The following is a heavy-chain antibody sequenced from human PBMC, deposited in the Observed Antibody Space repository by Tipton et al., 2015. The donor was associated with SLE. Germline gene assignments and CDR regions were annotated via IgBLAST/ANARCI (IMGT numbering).Heavy chain of an antibody. CDR3: ARDEVAGSDY. CDR2: ISSSGSTI. CDR1: GFTFSDYY. Sequence: SLRLSCAAPGFTFSDYYMSWIRQAPGKGLEWVSYISSSGSTIYYADSVKGRFTISRDNAKNSLYLQMNSLRAEGTAVYYCARDEVAGSDYWAQGTLVTVAS. D-gene: IGHD6-19*01. J-gene: IGHJ4*02. V-gene: IGHV3-11*01.